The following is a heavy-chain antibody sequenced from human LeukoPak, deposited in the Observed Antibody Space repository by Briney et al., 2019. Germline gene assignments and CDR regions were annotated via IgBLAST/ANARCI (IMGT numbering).Heavy chain of an antibody. V-gene: IGHV3-7*01. D-gene: IGHD2-21*01. CDR3: AGGSGFLMDS. Sequence: GGSLRLSCAASGFTFSSYGMNWVRQAPGKGLEWVANIKQDGSARYYVDSLKGRFTISRDNAKNSLYLQMNSLRAEDTAVYYCAGGSGFLMDSWGQGTLVSVSS. J-gene: IGHJ4*02. CDR1: GFTFSSYG. CDR2: IKQDGSAR.